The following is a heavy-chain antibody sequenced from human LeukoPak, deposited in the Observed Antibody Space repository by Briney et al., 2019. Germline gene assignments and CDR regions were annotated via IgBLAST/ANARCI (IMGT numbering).Heavy chain of an antibody. J-gene: IGHJ4*02. V-gene: IGHV3-48*04. CDR3: ARDDYDSGISNYFDS. CDR1: GFTFSGYS. D-gene: IGHD3-10*01. CDR2: ISSSSSSI. Sequence: GGSLRLSCAASGFTFSGYSMNWVRQAPGKGLEWVSYISSSSSSIYYADSVKGRFTISRDNAKNSLYLQMNSLRAEDTAVYFCARDDYDSGISNYFDSWGQGTLVTVSS.